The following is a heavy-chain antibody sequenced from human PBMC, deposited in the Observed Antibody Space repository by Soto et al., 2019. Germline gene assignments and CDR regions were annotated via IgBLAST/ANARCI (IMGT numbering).Heavy chain of an antibody. CDR2: IFPADSDT. CDR1: GYSFSNYW. J-gene: IGHJ4*02. Sequence: PGESLKISCKGSGYSFSNYWIAWVRQMPGKGLEWMGIIFPADSDTMYSPSFQGQVTISADQSISTAYLQWSSLKASDTAMYYCASSVVVPSTMNYFGYWGQGSLVTVSS. CDR3: ASSVVVPSTMNYFGY. D-gene: IGHD2-15*01. V-gene: IGHV5-51*01.